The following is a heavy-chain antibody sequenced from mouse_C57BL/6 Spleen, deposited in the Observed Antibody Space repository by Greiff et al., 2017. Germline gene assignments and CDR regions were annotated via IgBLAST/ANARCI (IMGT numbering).Heavy chain of an antibody. CDR2: IDPSDSAT. V-gene: IGHV1-52*01. CDR1: GYTFTSYW. CDR3: ARVSSGPAWCAY. D-gene: IGHD3-2*02. Sequence: QVQLQQPGAELVRPGSSVTLSCKASGYTFTSYWMHWVQQRPIQGLEWIGNIDPSDSATHYNQKIKDKTTWTVDKASSTAYRQHSSLTSEDSAVYYCARVSSGPAWCAYWGQGTLVTVSA. J-gene: IGHJ3*01.